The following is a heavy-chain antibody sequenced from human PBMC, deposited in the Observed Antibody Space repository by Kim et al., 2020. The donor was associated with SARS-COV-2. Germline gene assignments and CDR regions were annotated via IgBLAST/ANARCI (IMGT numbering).Heavy chain of an antibody. V-gene: IGHV1-3*04. Sequence: ASVKVSCKASGYSFTSYSIHWVRQAPGQRLEWMAWINTGNGNTEYSQKFQGRVTITRDTSATTAYMELSSLRSEDTAVYYCAREVIKYCRGGGCQSSSGWFDPWGQGTLVTVSS. J-gene: IGHJ5*02. CDR2: INTGNGNT. CDR3: AREVIKYCRGGGCQSSSGWFDP. CDR1: GYSFTSYS. D-gene: IGHD2-15*01.